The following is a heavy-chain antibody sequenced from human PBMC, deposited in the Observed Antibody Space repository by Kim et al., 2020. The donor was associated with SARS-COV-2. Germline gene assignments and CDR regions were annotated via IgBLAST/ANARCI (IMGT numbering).Heavy chain of an antibody. J-gene: IGHJ5*02. Sequence: LTSRVTIAVDTSKNQFSLKLSSVTAADTAVYYCARGDYDVWSGYNNGFDPWGQGTLVTVSS. CDR3: ARGDYDVWSGYNNGFDP. D-gene: IGHD3-3*01. V-gene: IGHV4-31*02.